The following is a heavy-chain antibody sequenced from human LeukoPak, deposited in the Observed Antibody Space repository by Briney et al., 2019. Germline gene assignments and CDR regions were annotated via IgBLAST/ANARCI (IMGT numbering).Heavy chain of an antibody. CDR1: GFTFSSYW. CDR2: IKHDGSEK. V-gene: IGHV3-7*01. D-gene: IGHD3-22*01. Sequence: GGSLRLSCAASGFTFSSYWMSWVRQAPGKGLEWVANIKHDGSEKYYVDSVKGRFTVSRDNAENSLYLQMNSLRAEDTAVCYCARGYYDSSGYYYVYFDYWGQGTLVTVSS. CDR3: ARGYYDSSGYYYVYFDY. J-gene: IGHJ4*02.